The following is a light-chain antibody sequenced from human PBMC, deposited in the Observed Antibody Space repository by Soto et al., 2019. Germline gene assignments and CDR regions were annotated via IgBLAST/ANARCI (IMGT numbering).Light chain of an antibody. V-gene: IGKV1-39*01. CDR3: QQSLKIPLT. J-gene: IGKJ5*01. Sequence: DIQMTQSPSSLSASVGDRVTITFRASQSINSHLNWYQQQPGKAPKLLIFAASSLQSGVSSRFSGSGSVTDFTLTISSLQPEDSATYFCQQSLKIPLTFGQGTRLEIK. CDR2: AAS. CDR1: QSINSH.